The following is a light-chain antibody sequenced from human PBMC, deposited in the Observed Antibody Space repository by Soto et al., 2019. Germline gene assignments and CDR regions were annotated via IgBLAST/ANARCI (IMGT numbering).Light chain of an antibody. CDR2: ATS. CDR1: QIIRNF. Sequence: DIQMTQSPSSLSSSVGDRVTITCRASQIIRNFLNWYQYKPGTAPKLLIHATSKLQSGVPSRFRGNGSWTAFTLTISSLQPEDFATYYCQQSYSTPTITFGQGTRLEFK. CDR3: QQSYSTPTIT. J-gene: IGKJ5*01. V-gene: IGKV1-39*01.